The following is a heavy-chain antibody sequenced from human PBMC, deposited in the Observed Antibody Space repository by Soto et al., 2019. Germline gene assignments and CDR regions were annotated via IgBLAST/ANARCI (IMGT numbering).Heavy chain of an antibody. Sequence: GASVKVSCKASGYTFTSYYMHWVRQAPGQGLEWMGWINPNSGGTNYAQKFQGWVTMTRDTSISTAYMELSRLRSDDTAVYYCAREVDYYDSSGYYSTPNFDYWGQGTLVTVSS. CDR3: AREVDYYDSSGYYSTPNFDY. D-gene: IGHD3-22*01. V-gene: IGHV1-2*04. CDR2: INPNSGGT. CDR1: GYTFTSYY. J-gene: IGHJ4*02.